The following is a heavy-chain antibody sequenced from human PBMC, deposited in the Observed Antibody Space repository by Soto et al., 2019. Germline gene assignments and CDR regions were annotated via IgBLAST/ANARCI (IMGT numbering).Heavy chain of an antibody. Sequence: QITLKEAGPTLVKPTQTLTLTGTFSGFSRSTTGVGVRWIRQPTGKALEWLVVLYWDDDKRYSPSLKRRLTITKDTSKYQLVLTMTTRDPVDTAAYYCAHSSYAGSASHDYGGQGTLVTVSA. CDR1: GFSRSTTGVG. CDR2: LYWDDDK. D-gene: IGHD3-10*01. CDR3: AHSSYAGSASHDY. V-gene: IGHV2-5*02. J-gene: IGHJ4*02.